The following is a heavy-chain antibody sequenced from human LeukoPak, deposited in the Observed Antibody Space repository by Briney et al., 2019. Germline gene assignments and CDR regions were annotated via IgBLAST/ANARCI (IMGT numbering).Heavy chain of an antibody. D-gene: IGHD3-22*01. CDR2: INTDGRST. J-gene: IGHJ4*02. V-gene: IGHV3-74*01. Sequence: GGSLRLSCVASGFSFSSDWMHWVRQAPGKGLVWVSRINTDGRSTNYAGSVKGRFTISRDNAKNTLYLQMSSLRAEDTAVYYCARDRRGGYYSKTLDYWGQGTLVTVSS. CDR3: ARDRRGGYYSKTLDY. CDR1: GFSFSSDW.